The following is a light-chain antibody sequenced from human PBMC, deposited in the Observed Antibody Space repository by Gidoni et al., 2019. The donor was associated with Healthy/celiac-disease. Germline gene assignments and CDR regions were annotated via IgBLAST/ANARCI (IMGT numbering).Light chain of an antibody. V-gene: IGKV1-39*01. Sequence: IQMPQAPSSLSASGGDRVTITCRASESINRDLNWYQQKPGKAPKLLIYAASSLQSGVPSRFSCSVSGTEFILTISSLQPEDFATYYCQQSYSTPHTFGGXTKVEIK. J-gene: IGKJ4*01. CDR3: QQSYSTPHT. CDR1: ESINRD. CDR2: AAS.